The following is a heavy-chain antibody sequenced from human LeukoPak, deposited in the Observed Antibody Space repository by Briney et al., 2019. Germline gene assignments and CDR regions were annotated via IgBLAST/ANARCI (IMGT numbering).Heavy chain of an antibody. J-gene: IGHJ5*02. D-gene: IGHD6-19*01. Sequence: GGSLRLSCAASGFTFSSYSMNWVRQAPGKGLVWVSYISSSSSTIYYADSVKGRFTISRDNAKNSLYLQMNSLRAEDTAVYYCARETSTLYSSGWYWFDPWGQGTLVTVSS. CDR3: ARETSTLYSSGWYWFDP. V-gene: IGHV3-48*04. CDR1: GFTFSSYS. CDR2: ISSSSSTI.